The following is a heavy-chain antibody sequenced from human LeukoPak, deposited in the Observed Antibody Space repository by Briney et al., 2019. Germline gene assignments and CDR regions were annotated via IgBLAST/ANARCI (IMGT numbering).Heavy chain of an antibody. CDR1: GFTVSSNY. V-gene: IGHV3-53*01. D-gene: IGHD6-13*01. Sequence: PGGSLRLSCAASGFTVSSNYMNWVRQAPGKGPECISIIYKDGTTNYADSVKGRFTVSRDNSKNTLYLQINSLRAEDTAVYYCARDSSSWPGAFDIWGQGTMVTVSS. CDR2: IYKDGTT. CDR3: ARDSSSWPGAFDI. J-gene: IGHJ3*02.